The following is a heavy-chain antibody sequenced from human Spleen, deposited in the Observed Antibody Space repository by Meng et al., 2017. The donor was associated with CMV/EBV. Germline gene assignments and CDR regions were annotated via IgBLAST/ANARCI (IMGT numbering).Heavy chain of an antibody. CDR3: ARLGSAGWVDP. CDR2: IYPGDSDS. J-gene: IGHJ5*02. Sequence: CKASGYSVTSYRNAWVRQTPGKGLEWMEMIYPGDSDSTYSPSFQGQVTISADKTITTAYLHWSSLKASDTAMYYCARLGSAGWVDPWGQGTLVTVSS. V-gene: IGHV5-51*01. D-gene: IGHD3-10*01. CDR1: GYSVTSYR.